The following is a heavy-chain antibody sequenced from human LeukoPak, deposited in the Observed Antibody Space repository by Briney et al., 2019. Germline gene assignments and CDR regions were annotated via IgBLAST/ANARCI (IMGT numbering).Heavy chain of an antibody. J-gene: IGHJ4*02. CDR1: GFTFISFA. Sequence: GGTLRLSCAASGFTFISFAMSWVRQAPGKGLEWVSTISRTGVATYYANSVKGRFTISRDNAKNTLYLQMNSLRAEDTAVYYCATEPRDDYWGQGTLVTVSS. CDR2: ISRTGVAT. V-gene: IGHV3-23*01. D-gene: IGHD6-6*01. CDR3: ATEPRDDY.